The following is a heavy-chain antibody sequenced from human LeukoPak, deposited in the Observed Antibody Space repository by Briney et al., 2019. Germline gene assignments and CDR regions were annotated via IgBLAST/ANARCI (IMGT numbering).Heavy chain of an antibody. D-gene: IGHD2/OR15-2a*01. CDR3: ARDRSMSGWYIDL. V-gene: IGHV3-33*01. J-gene: IGHJ2*01. CDR2: IWYDGSNK. CDR1: GFTFSSYG. Sequence: HPGGSLRLSCAASGFTFSSYGMHWVRQAPGKGLEWEAVIWYDGSNKYYPDSVQGRFTISRDNSKNTLYLQVNSLRAEDTAVYYCARDRSMSGWYIDLWGRGTLVTVSS.